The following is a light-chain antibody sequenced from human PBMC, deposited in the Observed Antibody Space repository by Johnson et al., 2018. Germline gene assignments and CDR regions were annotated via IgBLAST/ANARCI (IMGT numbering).Light chain of an antibody. CDR1: SSNIGNNY. CDR2: ENN. CDR3: GTWDSSLNAGNV. Sequence: QSVLTQPPSVSAAPGQKVTISCSGSSSNIGNNYVSWYQQLPGTAPKLLIYENNKRPSGIPDRFSGSKSGTSATLGLTGLQTGDEADYYCGTWDSSLNAGNVFGTGTKVTVL. V-gene: IGLV1-51*02. J-gene: IGLJ1*01.